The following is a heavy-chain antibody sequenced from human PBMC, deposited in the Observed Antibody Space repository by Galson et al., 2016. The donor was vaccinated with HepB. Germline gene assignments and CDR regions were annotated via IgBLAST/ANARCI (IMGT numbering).Heavy chain of an antibody. V-gene: IGHV4-31*03. CDR2: IYYTGST. Sequence: TLSLTCTVSGGSINSVGDYWSWIRQHPGKGLEWIGYIYYTGSTFYKPSLKSRISMSVDTSKNQFSLQLDYVTAADTAVYYCARLIVDDNNGYFDYWGQGTLVTVSS. CDR3: ARLIVDDNNGYFDY. D-gene: IGHD2-21*01. J-gene: IGHJ4*02. CDR1: GGSINSVGDY.